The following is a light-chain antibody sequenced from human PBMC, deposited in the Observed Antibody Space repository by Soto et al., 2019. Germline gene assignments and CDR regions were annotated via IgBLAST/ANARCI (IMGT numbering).Light chain of an antibody. CDR3: QQYNNWLT. Sequence: EIVMTQSPATLSVSPGERATLSCRASQSVSSNLAWYQQKPGQAPRLLIYGASTRATGIPARFSGSGSGTEFTLTISCLQSADFAVYYCQQYNNWLTFGQGTTVEIK. J-gene: IGKJ1*01. V-gene: IGKV3-15*01. CDR1: QSVSSN. CDR2: GAS.